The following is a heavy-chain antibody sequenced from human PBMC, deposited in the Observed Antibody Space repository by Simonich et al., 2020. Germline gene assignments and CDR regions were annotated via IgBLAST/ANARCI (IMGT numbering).Heavy chain of an antibody. CDR2: INPNSGGT. V-gene: IGHV1-2*02. Sequence: QVQLVQSGAEVKKPGASVKVSCKASGYTFTGYYMHWVRQAPGKGLEGMGWINPNSGGTNYAQKFQGRVTMTRDTSISTAYMELSRLRSDDTAVYYCARSSDLLNWNDGPYYWGQGTLVTVSS. J-gene: IGHJ4*02. D-gene: IGHD1-1*01. CDR3: ARSSDLLNWNDGPYY. CDR1: GYTFTGYY.